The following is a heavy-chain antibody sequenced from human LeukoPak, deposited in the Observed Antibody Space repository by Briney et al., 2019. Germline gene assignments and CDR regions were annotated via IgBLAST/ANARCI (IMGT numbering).Heavy chain of an antibody. CDR1: GFTFSSYE. CDR3: ARVLSGWYRYYYYYMDV. J-gene: IGHJ6*03. D-gene: IGHD6-19*01. CDR2: ISSSGSTI. Sequence: PGGSLRLSCAASGFTFSSYEMNWVRQAPGKGLEWVSYISSSGSTIYYADSVKGRFTISRDNAKNSLYLQMNSLRAEDTAVYYCARVLSGWYRYYYYYMDVWGKGTTVTISS. V-gene: IGHV3-48*03.